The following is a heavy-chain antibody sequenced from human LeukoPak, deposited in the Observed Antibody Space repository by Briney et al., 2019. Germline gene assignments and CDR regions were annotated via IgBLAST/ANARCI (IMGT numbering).Heavy chain of an antibody. Sequence: SETLSLTCAVSGGSISSSNWWSWVRQPPGKGLEWIGEIYHSGSTNYNPSLKGRVTISVDKSKNQFSLKLSSVTAADTAVYYCASAPLRIVGAIRDAFDIWGQGTMVTVSS. D-gene: IGHD1-26*01. J-gene: IGHJ3*02. V-gene: IGHV4-4*02. CDR1: GGSISSSNW. CDR3: ASAPLRIVGAIRDAFDI. CDR2: IYHSGST.